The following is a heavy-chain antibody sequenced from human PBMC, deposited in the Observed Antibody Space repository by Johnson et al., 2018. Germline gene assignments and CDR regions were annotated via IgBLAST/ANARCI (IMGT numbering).Heavy chain of an antibody. V-gene: IGHV1-69*01. CDR2: IIPLYPKR. J-gene: IGHJ6*02. CDR1: GVTFRSYA. Sequence: QVQLVESGTEVRQPGSSVKVSCPASGVTFRSYAITWVRQAPGHGLEWTGRIIPLYPKRKYARKFQDRVTITADGCTTTVYMELSRLKYEDPAVYYCARVPIGVVKGIDVWGQGTTVTVS. CDR3: ARVPIGVVKGIDV. D-gene: IGHD3-3*01.